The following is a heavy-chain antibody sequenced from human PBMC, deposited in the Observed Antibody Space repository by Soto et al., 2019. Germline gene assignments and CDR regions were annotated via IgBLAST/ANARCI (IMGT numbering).Heavy chain of an antibody. V-gene: IGHV3-7*05. D-gene: IGHD3-16*01. CDR3: ARVRYYDRNFDY. CDR2: IKYDGNEK. Sequence: EVQLVESGGGLVQPGGSLRLSCAASGFIFTNYWMSWVRQAPGKGLEWVAIIKYDGNEKYYVDPVKGRFTISRDNAKNSVYLQMNSLRAEDTAVYYCARVRYYDRNFDYWGQGTLVTVSS. CDR1: GFIFTNYW. J-gene: IGHJ4*02.